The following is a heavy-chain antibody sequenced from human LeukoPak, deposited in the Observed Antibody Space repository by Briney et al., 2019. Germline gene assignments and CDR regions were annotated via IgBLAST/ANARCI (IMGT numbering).Heavy chain of an antibody. CDR1: GGSISSGDYY. J-gene: IGHJ5*02. CDR2: ISYIGST. Sequence: SQTLSLTCTVSGGSISSGDYYWSWIRQPPGKGLEWIGFISYIGSTNYDPSLRNRVTISLDTSKNQVFLKLNSVTAADTAVYYCAGNTNNLGDVNWFDPWGQGTLVTVSS. V-gene: IGHV4-61*08. CDR3: AGNTNNLGDVNWFDP. D-gene: IGHD1/OR15-1a*01.